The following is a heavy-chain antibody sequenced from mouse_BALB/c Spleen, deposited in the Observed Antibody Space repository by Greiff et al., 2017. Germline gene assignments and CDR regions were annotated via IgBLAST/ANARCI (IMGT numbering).Heavy chain of an antibody. D-gene: IGHD1-1*01. CDR3: ARRPYYYGSSPYFDY. CDR1: GYTFTSYW. CDR2: INPSNGRT. V-gene: IGHV1S81*02. J-gene: IGHJ2*01. Sequence: VQLQQPGAELVKPGASVKLSCKASGYTFTSYWMHWVKQRPGQGLEWIGEINPSNGRTNYNEKFKSKATLTVDNSSSTAYMQLSSLTSEDSAVYYCARRPYYYGSSPYFDYWGQGTTRTVSS.